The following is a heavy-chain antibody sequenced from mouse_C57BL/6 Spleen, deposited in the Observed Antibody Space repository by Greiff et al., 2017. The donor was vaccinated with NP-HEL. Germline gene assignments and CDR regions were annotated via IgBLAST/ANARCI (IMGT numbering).Heavy chain of an antibody. V-gene: IGHV2-6*01. CDR3: ARDGGLWLRRGSYYAMDY. CDR2: IWGVGST. D-gene: IGHD2-2*01. J-gene: IGHJ4*01. Sequence: QVQLKESGPGLVAPSQSLSITCTVSGFSLTSYGVDWVRQSPGKGLEWLGVIWGVGSTNYNSALKSRLSISKDNSKSQVFLKMNSLQTDDTAMYYCARDGGLWLRRGSYYAMDYWGQGTSVTVSS. CDR1: GFSLTSYG.